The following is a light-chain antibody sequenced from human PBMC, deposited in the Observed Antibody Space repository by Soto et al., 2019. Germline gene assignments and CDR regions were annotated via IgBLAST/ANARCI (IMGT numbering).Light chain of an antibody. CDR1: QSIVTY. V-gene: IGKV1-9*01. Sequence: DIQMTQSPSSLSASVGDRVTITCRASQSIVTYLNWYLQKPGKAPKLLIYAASTLQSGVPSRFSGSGSGTEFTLTIGGLQPDDFATYYCQQFNSYPITFGQGTRLEIK. J-gene: IGKJ5*01. CDR2: AAS. CDR3: QQFNSYPIT.